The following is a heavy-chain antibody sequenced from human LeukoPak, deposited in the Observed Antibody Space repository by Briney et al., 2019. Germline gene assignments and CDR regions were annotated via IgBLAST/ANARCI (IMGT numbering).Heavy chain of an antibody. CDR3: AKTSSYDSSGYYPPYFDY. V-gene: IGHV3-23*01. CDR2: ISGSGVNT. J-gene: IGHJ4*02. D-gene: IGHD3-22*01. CDR1: GFTFSGFA. Sequence: GGSLRLSCATSGFTFSGFAMSWVRQVPGKGLEWVSVISGSGVNTYYADSVKGRFTISRDNSKNTLYLQMSCLRAEDTAVYYCAKTSSYDSSGYYPPYFDYWGQGTLVTVSS.